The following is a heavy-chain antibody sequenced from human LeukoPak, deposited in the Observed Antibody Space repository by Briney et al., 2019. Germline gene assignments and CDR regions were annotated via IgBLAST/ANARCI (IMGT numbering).Heavy chain of an antibody. V-gene: IGHV3-53*01. Sequence: PGGSLRLSCAASGFTVSSSHMTWVRQAVGKGLEWVSFIYSGGDTSYADSVKGRFTISRDNSKNTLYLQMNSLRDEDTAVYYCARYCTSGSCYSDHWGQGTLVTVSS. J-gene: IGHJ4*02. D-gene: IGHD2-15*01. CDR3: ARYCTSGSCYSDH. CDR2: IYSGGDT. CDR1: GFTVSSSH.